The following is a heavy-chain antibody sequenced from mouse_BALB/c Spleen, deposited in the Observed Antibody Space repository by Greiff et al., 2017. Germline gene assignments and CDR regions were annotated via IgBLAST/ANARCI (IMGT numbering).Heavy chain of an antibody. V-gene: IGHV1-80*01. CDR1: GYAFSSYW. CDR2: IYPGDGDT. CDR3: ARSHRYGGAWFAY. Sequence: QVQLQQSGAELVRPGSSVKISCKASGYAFSSYWMNWVKQRPGQGLEWIGQIYPGDGDTNYNGKFKGKATLTADKSSSTAYMQLSSLTSEDSAVYFCARSHRYGGAWFAYWGQGTLVTVSA. J-gene: IGHJ3*01. D-gene: IGHD2-14*01.